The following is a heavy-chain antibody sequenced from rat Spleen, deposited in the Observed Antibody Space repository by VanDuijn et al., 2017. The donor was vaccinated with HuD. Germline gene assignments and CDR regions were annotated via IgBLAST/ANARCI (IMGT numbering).Heavy chain of an antibody. CDR2: IIDTGGST. J-gene: IGHJ2*01. Sequence: EVQLVESGGGLVQPGRSRKLSCVASGFTFSNYWMTWIRQAPGKGLEWVASIIDTGGSTYYLDSVKCRFTISRDNAKRPLYLQMNSLRSEDTATYYCTMGGILRIITTPFDYWGQGVMVTVSS. V-gene: IGHV5-31*01. CDR3: TMGGILRIITTPFDY. CDR1: GFTFSNYW. D-gene: IGHD1-6*01.